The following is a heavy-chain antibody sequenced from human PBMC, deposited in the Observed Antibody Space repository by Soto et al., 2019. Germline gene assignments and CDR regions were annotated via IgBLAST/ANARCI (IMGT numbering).Heavy chain of an antibody. V-gene: IGHV3-30*03. D-gene: IGHD3-10*01. CDR3: VGVGYYGSGRGFYYYYGMDV. J-gene: IGHJ6*02. CDR1: GFMFSTYG. Sequence: QVQLVESGGGVVQPGGSLRLSCAASGFMFSTYGMHWVRQAPGKGLEWVAVISYDENNKYSADAVKGRFTISRDNSNNTLNLQMNSLRAEDTAVYHCVGVGYYGSGRGFYYYYGMDVWGQGTTVTVSS. CDR2: ISYDENNK.